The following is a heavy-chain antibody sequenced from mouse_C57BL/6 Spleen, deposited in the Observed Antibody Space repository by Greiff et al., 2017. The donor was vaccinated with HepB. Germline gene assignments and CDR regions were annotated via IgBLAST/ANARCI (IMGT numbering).Heavy chain of an antibody. CDR3: ARGDSNYGRYFDV. Sequence: QVHVKQSGAELAKPGASVKLSCKASGYTFTSYWMHWVKQRPGQGLEWIGYINPSSGYTKYNQKFKDKATLTADKSSSTAYMQLSSLTYEDSAVYYCARGDSNYGRYFDVWGPGTTVTVSS. CDR1: GYTFTSYW. D-gene: IGHD2-5*01. CDR2: INPSSGYT. J-gene: IGHJ1*01. V-gene: IGHV1-7*01.